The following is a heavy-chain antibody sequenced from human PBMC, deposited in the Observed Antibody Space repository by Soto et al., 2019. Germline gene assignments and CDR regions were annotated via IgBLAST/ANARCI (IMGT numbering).Heavy chain of an antibody. D-gene: IGHD2-2*01. CDR2: IYYSGST. CDR1: GGSISSGGYY. J-gene: IGHJ5*02. CDR3: ARDSGYRSSTSCSHNWLDP. Sequence: SETLSLTCTVSGGSISSGGYYWSWIRQHPGKGLEWIGYIYYSGSTYYNPSLKSRVTISVDTSKNQFSLKLSSVTAADTAVYYCARDSGYRSSTSCSHNWLDPCGQGTLVTVST. V-gene: IGHV4-31*03.